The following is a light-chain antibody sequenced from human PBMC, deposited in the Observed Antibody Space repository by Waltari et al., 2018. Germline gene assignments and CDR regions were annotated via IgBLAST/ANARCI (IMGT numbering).Light chain of an antibody. J-gene: IGLJ2*01. Sequence: SYVLTQTPSVSVAPRKTARITCGGDNIGTKSAHWYQQKPGQAPVLVIYDDRDRASGIPERISGSNSGNTATLTISRVEAGDEADYYCQVWDSSSDPVIFGGGTKLTVL. CDR1: NIGTKS. V-gene: IGLV3-21*04. CDR2: DDR. CDR3: QVWDSSSDPVI.